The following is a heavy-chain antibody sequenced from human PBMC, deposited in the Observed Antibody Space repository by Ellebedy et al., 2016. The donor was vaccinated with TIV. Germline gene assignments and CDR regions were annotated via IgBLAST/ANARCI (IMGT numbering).Heavy chain of an antibody. CDR2: ISTYNGDT. CDR3: VHTGDRGI. V-gene: IGHV1-18*01. D-gene: IGHD3-10*01. Sequence: AASVKVSCKASGYTFTSYGLSWVRQAPGQGLEWMGWISTYNGDTKYAQKFQGRIAMTADSSTTTAHLDLGSLRSDDTAIYYCVHTGDRGIWGQGTVVTVSS. J-gene: IGHJ3*02. CDR1: GYTFTSYG.